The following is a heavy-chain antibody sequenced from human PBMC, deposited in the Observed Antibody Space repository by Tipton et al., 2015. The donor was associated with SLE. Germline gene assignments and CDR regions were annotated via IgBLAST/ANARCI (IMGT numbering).Heavy chain of an antibody. CDR1: GDSISSYY. CDR3: ARTRPLFNWFDP. D-gene: IGHD2-2*01. V-gene: IGHV4-59*01. CDR2: VFPTGST. Sequence: TLSLTCTISGDSISSYYWTWIRQPPGKGLEWLGYVFPTGSTNYNPSLNGRVTMSVDTSKNQFSLRLKSVTTADTAVYYCARTRPLFNWFDPWGQGTLVIVSS. J-gene: IGHJ5*02.